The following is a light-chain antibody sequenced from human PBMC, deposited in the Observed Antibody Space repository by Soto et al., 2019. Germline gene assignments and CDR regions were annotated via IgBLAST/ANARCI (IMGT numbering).Light chain of an antibody. J-gene: IGLJ1*01. CDR1: SSNIGGNT. V-gene: IGLV1-44*01. Sequence: QSVLTQPPSASGTPGQRVTISCSGSSSNIGGNTVNWYQQLPGTAPKLLTGGSDQRPSGVPDRFSGSKSGTSASLAISGLPSEDEADYYCAAWDDSLNAFVFGTGTKLTVL. CDR2: GSD. CDR3: AAWDDSLNAFV.